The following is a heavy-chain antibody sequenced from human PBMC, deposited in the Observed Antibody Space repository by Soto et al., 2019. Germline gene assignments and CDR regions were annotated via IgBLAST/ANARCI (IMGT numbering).Heavy chain of an antibody. D-gene: IGHD3-22*01. CDR3: AIEGNVHYDSSWGFDY. Sequence: SETLSLTCEVSGYSIGNTYYWAWIRQSPGKGLEWIGSFFRSGNTYYNPSLKSRVTISVDTSKNQFSLKLSSVTAADTAVYYCAIEGNVHYDSSWGFDYWGQGTLVTVSS. V-gene: IGHV4-38-2*02. CDR2: FFRSGNT. CDR1: GYSIGNTYY. J-gene: IGHJ4*02.